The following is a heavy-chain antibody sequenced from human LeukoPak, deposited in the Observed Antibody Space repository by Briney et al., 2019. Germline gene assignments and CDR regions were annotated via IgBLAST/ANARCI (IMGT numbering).Heavy chain of an antibody. D-gene: IGHD6-6*01. CDR3: VSLGYSSSSVRY. CDR2: ITGSGGTT. V-gene: IGHV3-66*02. J-gene: IGHJ4*02. CDR1: GFTVSSNY. Sequence: AGGSLRLSCAASGFTVSSNYMSWVRQAPGKGLEWVSGITGSGGTTYYADSVKGRATISRDNSKNTLYLQMNSLRAEDTAVYFCVSLGYSSSSVRYWGQGTLVTVSS.